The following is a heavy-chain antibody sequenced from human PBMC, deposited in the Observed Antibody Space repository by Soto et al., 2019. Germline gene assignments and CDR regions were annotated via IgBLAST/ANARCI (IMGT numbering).Heavy chain of an antibody. D-gene: IGHD3-3*01. CDR2: ISAYNGNT. CDR1: GYTFTSYG. CDR3: ARDPREDTIIGVVTTKWLDP. V-gene: IGHV1-18*01. J-gene: IGHJ5*02. Sequence: ASVKVSCKASGYTFTSYGISWVRQAPGQGLEWMGWISAYNGNTNYAQKLQGRVTMTTDTSTSTAYMELRSLRSDDTAVYYCARDPREDTIIGVVTTKWLDPWGQGPLVTVSS.